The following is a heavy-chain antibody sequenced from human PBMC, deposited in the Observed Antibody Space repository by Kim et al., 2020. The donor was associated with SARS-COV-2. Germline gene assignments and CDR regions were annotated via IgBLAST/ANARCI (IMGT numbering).Heavy chain of an antibody. Sequence: SVKVSCKASGGTFSSYAISWVRQAPGQGLEWMGGIIPIFGTANYAQKFQGRVTITADESTSTAYMELSSLRSEDTAVYYCASPATYYYDSSGYCFDYWGQGTLVTVSS. V-gene: IGHV1-69*13. CDR2: IIPIFGTA. J-gene: IGHJ4*02. CDR1: GGTFSSYA. CDR3: ASPATYYYDSSGYCFDY. D-gene: IGHD3-22*01.